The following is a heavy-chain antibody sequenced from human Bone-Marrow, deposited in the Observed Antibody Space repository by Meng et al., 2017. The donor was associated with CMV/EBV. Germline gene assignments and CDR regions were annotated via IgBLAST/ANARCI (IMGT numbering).Heavy chain of an antibody. J-gene: IGHJ6*02. Sequence: GSLRLSCTVSGGSISSYYWSWIRQPPGKGLEWIGEIYHSGSTNYNPSLKSRVTISVDTSKNQFSLKLSSVTAADTAVYYCARDSYYDFWSGYYTPGYYGMDVWGQGTTVTVSS. CDR3: ARDSYYDFWSGYYTPGYYGMDV. CDR1: GGSISSYY. D-gene: IGHD3-3*01. V-gene: IGHV4-59*01. CDR2: IYHSGST.